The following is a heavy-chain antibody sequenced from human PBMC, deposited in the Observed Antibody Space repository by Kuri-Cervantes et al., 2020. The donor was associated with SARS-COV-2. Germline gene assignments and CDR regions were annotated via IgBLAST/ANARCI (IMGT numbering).Heavy chain of an antibody. V-gene: IGHV3-47*02. CDR2: ICTGGDT. Sequence: LSLTCAASGFAFSSYVMHWVRRAPGKGPEWVSAICTGGDTYYADSVKGRFTISRDNSKNTLYLQMNSLRAEDTAVYYCAREGYYDSSGFDYWGQGTLVTVSS. CDR1: GFAFSSYV. D-gene: IGHD3-22*01. J-gene: IGHJ4*02. CDR3: AREGYYDSSGFDY.